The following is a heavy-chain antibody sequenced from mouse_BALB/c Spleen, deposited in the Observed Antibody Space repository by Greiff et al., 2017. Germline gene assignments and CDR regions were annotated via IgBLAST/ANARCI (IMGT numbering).Heavy chain of an antibody. V-gene: IGHV1-7*01. J-gene: IGHJ3*01. Sequence: QVQLQQSGAELAKPGASVKMSCKASGYTFTSYWMHWVKQRPGQGLEWIGYINPSTGYTEYNQKFKDKATLTADKSSSTAYMQLSSLTSEDSAVYYGARAYYGNGGFAYWGQGTLVTVSA. D-gene: IGHD2-10*01. CDR2: INPSTGYT. CDR1: GYTFTSYW. CDR3: ARAYYGNGGFAY.